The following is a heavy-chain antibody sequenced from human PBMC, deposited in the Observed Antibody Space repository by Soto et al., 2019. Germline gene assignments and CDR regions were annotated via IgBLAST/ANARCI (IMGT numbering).Heavy chain of an antibody. Sequence: ASVKVSCKASGYTFTSYAMHWVRQAPGQRLEWMGWINAGNGNTKYSQKFQGRVTITRDTSASTAYMELSSLRSEDTAVYYCARSTVVVTALDYWGQGTMVTVSS. D-gene: IGHD2-21*02. J-gene: IGHJ4*02. CDR3: ARSTVVVTALDY. V-gene: IGHV1-3*01. CDR2: INAGNGNT. CDR1: GYTFTSYA.